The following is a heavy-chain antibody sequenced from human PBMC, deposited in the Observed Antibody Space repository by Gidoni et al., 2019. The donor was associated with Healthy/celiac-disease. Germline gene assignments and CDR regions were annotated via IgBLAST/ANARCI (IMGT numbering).Heavy chain of an antibody. CDR1: GFTFGDYA. Sequence: EVQLVESGGGLVKPGRSLRLSCTASGFTFGDYAMSWFRQAPGKGLEWVGFIRSKAYGGTTEYAASVKGRFTISRDDSKSIAYLQMNSLKTEDTAVYYCTRERDRFTMISGTYYFDYWGQGTLVTVSS. CDR3: TRERDRFTMISGTYYFDY. V-gene: IGHV3-49*05. D-gene: IGHD3-22*01. CDR2: IRSKAYGGTT. J-gene: IGHJ4*02.